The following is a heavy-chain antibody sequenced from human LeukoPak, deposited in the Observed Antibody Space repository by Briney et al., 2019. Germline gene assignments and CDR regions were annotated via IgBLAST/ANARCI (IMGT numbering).Heavy chain of an antibody. V-gene: IGHV3-74*01. CDR2: INSDGSST. J-gene: IGHJ6*04. Sequence: GGSLRLSCAASGLTFSSYWMHWVRQAPGKGLVWVSRINSDGSSTSYADSVKGRFTISRDNAKNTLYLQMNSLRAEDTAVYYCARAAFVDYYYGMDVWGKGTTVTVSS. CDR3: ARAAFVDYYYGMDV. CDR1: GLTFSSYW.